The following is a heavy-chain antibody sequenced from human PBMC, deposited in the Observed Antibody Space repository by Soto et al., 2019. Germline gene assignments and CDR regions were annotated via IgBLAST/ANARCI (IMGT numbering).Heavy chain of an antibody. Sequence: ASVKVSCEVSRYIFSELSMYWVRQAPGKGLEWMGGFDPEDGEILYAQNFQGRVTMTEDTATDTAFMELRSLRLEDTAVYYCAADGPRTNYYDTDGYRAWG. CDR1: RYIFSELS. D-gene: IGHD3-22*01. J-gene: IGHJ5*01. CDR3: AADGPRTNYYDTDGYRA. CDR2: FDPEDGEI. V-gene: IGHV1-24*01.